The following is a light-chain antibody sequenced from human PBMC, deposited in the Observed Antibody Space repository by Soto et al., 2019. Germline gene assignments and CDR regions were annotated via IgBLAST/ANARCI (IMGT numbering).Light chain of an antibody. V-gene: IGKV4-1*01. CDR3: QQDYINAH. J-gene: IGKJ2*01. CDR1: QSVLYSSNNKNY. CDR2: WAS. Sequence: DIVMTQSPDSLAVSLGERATINCKSSQSVLYSSNNKNYLAWYQQKPGQPPKLLIYWASTRESGVPDRFSGSGSGTDFTLTISSLQAEDVAVYYCQQDYINAHFGQGTKLEIK.